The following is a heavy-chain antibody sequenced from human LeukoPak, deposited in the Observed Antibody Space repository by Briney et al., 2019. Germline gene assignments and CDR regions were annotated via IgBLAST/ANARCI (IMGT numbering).Heavy chain of an antibody. D-gene: IGHD5-12*01. CDR3: ARGMAVAYDYNWFDP. Sequence: SETLSLTCAVYGGSFSGYYWSWIRQPPGKGLEWIGSISYSGNSYYTPSLKSRVTISVDTSKNQSSLKLSSVTAADTAVYFCARGMAVAYDYNWFDPWGQGTLVTVSS. V-gene: IGHV4-34*01. J-gene: IGHJ5*02. CDR2: ISYSGNS. CDR1: GGSFSGYY.